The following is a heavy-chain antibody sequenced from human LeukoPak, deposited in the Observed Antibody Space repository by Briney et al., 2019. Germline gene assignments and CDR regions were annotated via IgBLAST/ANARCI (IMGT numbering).Heavy chain of an antibody. V-gene: IGHV5-51*01. J-gene: IGHJ4*02. CDR1: GYSFTSYW. D-gene: IGHD3-22*01. CDR3: ARGYDSSGYYVDY. CDR2: IYPGDSDT. Sequence: GESLKISCKGSGYSFTSYWIGWGGQMPGKGLEWMGIIYPGDSDTRYSPSFQGQVTISADKSISTAYLQWSSLKASDSAMHYCARGYDSSGYYVDYLVEGTLVTDSP.